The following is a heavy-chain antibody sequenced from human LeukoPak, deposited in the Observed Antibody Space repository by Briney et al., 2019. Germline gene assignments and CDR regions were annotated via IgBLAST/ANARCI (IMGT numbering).Heavy chain of an antibody. D-gene: IGHD5-24*01. J-gene: IGHJ4*02. CDR3: ARSMVTIPIPGGY. CDR1: GFTFSSYG. Sequence: GGTLRLSCAASGFTFSSYGMSWVRQAPGKGLEWVSAISGSGGSTYYADSVKGRFTISRDNSKNTLYLQMNSLRAEDTAVYYCARSMVTIPIPGGYWGQGTLVTVSS. V-gene: IGHV3-23*01. CDR2: ISGSGGST.